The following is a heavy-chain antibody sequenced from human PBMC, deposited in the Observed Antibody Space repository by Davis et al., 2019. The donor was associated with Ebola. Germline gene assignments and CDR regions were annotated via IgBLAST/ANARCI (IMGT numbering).Heavy chain of an antibody. V-gene: IGHV1-18*01. CDR1: GYTFTSYG. CDR2: ISAFSGNT. Sequence: ASVKVSCKASGYTFTSYGISWARHVPGQGLEWMGWISAFSGNTNYAQKLQGRVTMTTDTSTSTAYMELRSLRSDDTAVYYCARRDYGDYGAFWGQGTLVTVSS. CDR3: ARRDYGDYGAF. D-gene: IGHD4-17*01. J-gene: IGHJ4*02.